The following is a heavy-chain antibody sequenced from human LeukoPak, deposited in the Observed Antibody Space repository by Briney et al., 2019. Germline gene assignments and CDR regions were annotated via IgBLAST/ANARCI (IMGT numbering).Heavy chain of an antibody. CDR3: AGDILTGPVY. V-gene: IGHV4-61*08. J-gene: IGHJ4*02. D-gene: IGHD3-9*01. CDR2: IYYSGST. Sequence: SETLSLTCTVSGGSISSGGYYWSWIRQHPGKGLEWIGYIYYSGSTYYNPSLKSRVTISVDTSKNQFSLKLSSVTAADTAVYYCAGDILTGPVYWGQGTLVTVSS. CDR1: GGSISSGGYY.